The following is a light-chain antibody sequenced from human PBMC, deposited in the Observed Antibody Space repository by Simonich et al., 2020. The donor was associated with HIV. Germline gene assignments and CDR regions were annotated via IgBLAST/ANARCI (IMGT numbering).Light chain of an antibody. J-gene: IGKJ1*01. V-gene: IGKV1-5*03. Sequence: MTQSPSTLSASVGDRVTITCRASQSIISWLDWYQQKPGKAPKLLIYKASSLDMGVPSRFSGSGSGTEFTLTIISLQPDDFATYYCQQYNSYSRTFGQGTTVEIK. CDR2: KAS. CDR1: QSIISW. CDR3: QQYNSYSRT.